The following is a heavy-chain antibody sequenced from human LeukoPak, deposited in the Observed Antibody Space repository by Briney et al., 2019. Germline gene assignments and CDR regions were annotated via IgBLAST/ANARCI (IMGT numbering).Heavy chain of an antibody. CDR2: VYYSGST. Sequence: SKTLSLTCTVSGGSISSGGYYWSWIRQHPGKGLEWIGYVYYSGSTYYNPSLKSRVTISVDTSKNQFSLKLSSVTAADTAVYYCASAAAGIGGWFDPWGQGTLVTVSS. D-gene: IGHD6-13*01. V-gene: IGHV4-31*03. J-gene: IGHJ5*02. CDR3: ASAAAGIGGWFDP. CDR1: GGSISSGGYY.